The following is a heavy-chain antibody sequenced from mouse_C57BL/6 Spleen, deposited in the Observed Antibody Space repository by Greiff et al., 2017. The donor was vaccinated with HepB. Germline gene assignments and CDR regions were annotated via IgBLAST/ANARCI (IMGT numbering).Heavy chain of an antibody. CDR3: TRDSYYAMDY. Sequence: QVQLQQSGAELVRPGASVTLSCKASGYTFTDYDMHWVKQTPVHGLEWIGAIDPETGGTAYNQKFKGKAILTADKSPSTAYMELRSLTSEDSAVYYCTRDSYYAMDYWGQGTSVTVSS. CDR2: IDPETGGT. V-gene: IGHV1-15*01. CDR1: GYTFTDYD. J-gene: IGHJ4*01.